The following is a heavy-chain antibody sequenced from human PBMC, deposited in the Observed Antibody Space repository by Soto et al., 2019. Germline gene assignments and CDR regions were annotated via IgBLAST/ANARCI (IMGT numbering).Heavy chain of an antibody. CDR1: GYTFTSYD. Sequence: QVQLVQSGAEVKKPGASVKVSCKASGYTFTSYDIHWVRQAPGQGLEWMGWMNPNTGNAASAQKFQGRVTMTRNTSISTAYMQLSRLRSEDTAVYFCARVGRGTSGYFDYWGQGTLVTVSS. CDR2: MNPNTGNA. CDR3: ARVGRGTSGYFDY. J-gene: IGHJ4*02. V-gene: IGHV1-8*01. D-gene: IGHD6-19*01.